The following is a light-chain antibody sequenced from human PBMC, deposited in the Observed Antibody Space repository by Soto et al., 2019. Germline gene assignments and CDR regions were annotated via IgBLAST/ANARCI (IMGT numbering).Light chain of an antibody. CDR3: GTWDSSLSVGV. J-gene: IGLJ2*01. V-gene: IGLV1-51*01. CDR1: TSNIGNTY. CDR2: DNN. Sequence: QSVLTQPPSVSAAPGQKVTISCSESTSNIGNTYISWYQQLPGTAPKLLIYDNNKRPSGIPDRFSGSKSGTSATLGITGLQTGDEADYYCGTWDSSLSVGVFGGGTKVTVL.